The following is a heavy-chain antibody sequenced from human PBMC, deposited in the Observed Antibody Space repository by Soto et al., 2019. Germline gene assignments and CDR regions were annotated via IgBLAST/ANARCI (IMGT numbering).Heavy chain of an antibody. D-gene: IGHD2-15*01. CDR2: IIPIFGTA. J-gene: IGHJ5*02. Sequence: SVKVSCKASGGTFSSYAISWVRQAPGQGLEWMGGIIPIFGTANYAQKFQGRVTITADESTSTAYMELSSLRSEDTAVYYCVGSRYCSGGSCYYWFDPWGQGTLVTVSS. CDR3: VGSRYCSGGSCYYWFDP. V-gene: IGHV1-69*13. CDR1: GGTFSSYA.